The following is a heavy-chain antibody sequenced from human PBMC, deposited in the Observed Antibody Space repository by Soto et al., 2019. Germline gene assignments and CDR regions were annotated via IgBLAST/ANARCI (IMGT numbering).Heavy chain of an antibody. CDR1: GFTFSSYG. J-gene: IGHJ4*02. Sequence: PGGSLRLSCAASGFTFSSYGMHWVRQAPGKGLEWVAVISYGGSNKYYADSVKGRFTISRDNSKNTLYLQMNSLRAEDTAVYYCAKSDIVVVPAAIDYDSSGYPPFDYWGQGTLVTVSS. D-gene: IGHD2-2*01. CDR3: AKSDIVVVPAAIDYDSSGYPPFDY. CDR2: ISYGGSNK. V-gene: IGHV3-30*18.